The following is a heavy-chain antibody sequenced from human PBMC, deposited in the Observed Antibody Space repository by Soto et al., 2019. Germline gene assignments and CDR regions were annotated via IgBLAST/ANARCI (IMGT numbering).Heavy chain of an antibody. J-gene: IGHJ5*02. CDR2: IYYSGSS. Sequence: PSETLSLTCTVSGGSISSGDYYWSWIRPPPGKGLEWIGYIYYSGSSYYNPSLKSRVTISVDTSKNQFSLKLSAVTAADTAVYNCAREYYDFWSGSPPTMLLDPWGEGTLVTVSS. CDR3: AREYYDFWSGSPPTMLLDP. D-gene: IGHD3-3*01. V-gene: IGHV4-30-4*01. CDR1: GGSISSGDYY.